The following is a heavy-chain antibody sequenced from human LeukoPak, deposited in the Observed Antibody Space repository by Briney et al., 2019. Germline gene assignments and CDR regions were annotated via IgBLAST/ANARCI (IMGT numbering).Heavy chain of an antibody. D-gene: IGHD2-21*02. CDR2: ISSSGRIT. V-gene: IGHV3-48*03. CDR1: GFTFSIYE. J-gene: IGHJ6*03. Sequence: GSLRLSCAASGFTFSIYEMNWVRQAPGKGLEWVSYISSSGRITYYPDSVKGRFTISRDNAKNSLYLQMNSLRAEDTAVYYCARVIVVVTGNYMDVWGKGTTVTISS. CDR3: ARVIVVVTGNYMDV.